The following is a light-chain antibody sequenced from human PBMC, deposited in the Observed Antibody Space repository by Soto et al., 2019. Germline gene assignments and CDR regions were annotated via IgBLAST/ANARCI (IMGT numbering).Light chain of an antibody. CDR3: QQFDSDPIA. V-gene: IGKV1-13*02. CDR1: QVVRSA. CDR2: DAS. J-gene: IGKJ5*01. Sequence: AIPLPQSPSSLSASVGDGVSMTCRASQVVRSALAWYQQKPGKAPKLLIYDASTLEVGVPSRFSGSGSGTVFTLTISSLQPEDFATYYCQQFDSDPIAFGQGTRLEIK.